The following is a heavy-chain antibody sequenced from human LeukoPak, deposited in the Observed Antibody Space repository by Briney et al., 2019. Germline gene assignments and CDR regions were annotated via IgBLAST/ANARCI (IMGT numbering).Heavy chain of an antibody. V-gene: IGHV5-51*01. J-gene: IGHJ4*02. CDR3: ARRIYENFAFDS. Sequence: GESLKISCKGSGYSFTSYWIGWVRQMPGKGLERMGIIYPGDSDTRYSPSFQGQVTISADKSISTAYLQWCSLKASDTAIYYCARRIYENFAFDSWGQGTLVTVSS. D-gene: IGHD5-12*01. CDR2: IYPGDSDT. CDR1: GYSFTSYW.